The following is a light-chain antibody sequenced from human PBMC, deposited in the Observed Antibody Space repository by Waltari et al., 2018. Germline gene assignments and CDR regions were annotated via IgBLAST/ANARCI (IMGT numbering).Light chain of an antibody. V-gene: IGKV1-39*01. J-gene: IGKJ4*01. CDR2: AAA. Sequence: EIQNTQSPSPAPASVGDRVTITRRASQNISSYVNWYQQKERNAPKPLIYAAASLQSGVPSRFSCSGSGTEFTLIITNLQPGDFATCFCQQSHRFPLPFGGGTKVETK. CDR1: QNISSY. CDR3: QQSHRFPLP.